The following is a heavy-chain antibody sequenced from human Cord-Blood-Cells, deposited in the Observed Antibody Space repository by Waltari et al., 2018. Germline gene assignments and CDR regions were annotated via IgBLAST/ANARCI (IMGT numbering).Heavy chain of an antibody. CDR2: INHSGST. J-gene: IGHJ4*02. CDR1: GGSLSGYY. D-gene: IGHD2-15*01. Sequence: QVQLQQWGAGLLKPSETLSLTCAAYGGSLSGYYWSWIRQPPGNGLDWIGEINHSGSTNYNPSLKSRVTISVDTSKNQFSLKLSSVTAADTAVYYCARGFSGSRDRLFDYWGQGTLVTVSS. CDR3: ARGFSGSRDRLFDY. V-gene: IGHV4-34*01.